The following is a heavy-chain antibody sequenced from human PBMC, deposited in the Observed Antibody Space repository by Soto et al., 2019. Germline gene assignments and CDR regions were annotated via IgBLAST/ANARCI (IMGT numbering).Heavy chain of an antibody. J-gene: IGHJ3*02. CDR2: IYTSGST. D-gene: IGHD1-26*01. CDR1: GGSISSYY. Sequence: SETLSLTCTVSGGSISSYYWSWIRQPAGKGLEWIGRIYTSGSTNYNPSLKSRVTMSVDTSKNQFSPKLSSVTAADTAVYYCARDLPNSGSADAFDIWGQGTMVTVSS. CDR3: ARDLPNSGSADAFDI. V-gene: IGHV4-4*07.